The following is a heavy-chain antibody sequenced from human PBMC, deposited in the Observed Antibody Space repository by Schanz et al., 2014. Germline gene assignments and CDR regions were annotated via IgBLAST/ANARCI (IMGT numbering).Heavy chain of an antibody. J-gene: IGHJ4*02. D-gene: IGHD1-26*01. Sequence: EVQLVESGGGLVQPGGSLRLSCAASGFTFSNHWMHWVRQAPGKGLEWVSRIDGHGSTITYADSVKGRFTISRDNAKNTLSLQMNSLRAEDTAVYYCAGDWASGRYYSDYWGQGTLVTVSS. CDR1: GFTFSNHW. CDR2: IDGHGSTI. V-gene: IGHV3-74*01. CDR3: AGDWASGRYYSDY.